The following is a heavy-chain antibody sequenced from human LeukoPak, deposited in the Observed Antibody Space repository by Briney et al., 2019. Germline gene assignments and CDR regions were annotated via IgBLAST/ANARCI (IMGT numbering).Heavy chain of an antibody. D-gene: IGHD1-7*01. CDR3: ARQLTGTIGY. CDR2: IYPGDSDT. J-gene: IGHJ4*02. V-gene: IGHV5-51*01. CDR1: GYGFTSYW. Sequence: GGSLKIPCKGSGYGFTSYWVAWVPQLPGKGLEWMGIIYPGDSDTRYSPSFQGQVTISGDKSIGTAYLQWSSLKASDTAMYYCARQLTGTIGYWGQGTLVTVSS.